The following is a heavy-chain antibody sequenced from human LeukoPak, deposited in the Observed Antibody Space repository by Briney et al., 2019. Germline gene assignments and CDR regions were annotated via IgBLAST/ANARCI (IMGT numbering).Heavy chain of an antibody. D-gene: IGHD3-3*01. J-gene: IGHJ4*02. CDR2: ISGSGGST. CDR1: GFTFSSYA. Sequence: GGSLRLSCAASGFTFSSYAMNWVRQAPGKGLEWVSAISGSGGSTYYADSLKGRFTISRDNSKNTLYLQMNSLRAEDTAVYYCAKDGKRFLEWLLYQYCFDYWGQGTLVTVSS. V-gene: IGHV3-23*01. CDR3: AKDGKRFLEWLLYQYCFDY.